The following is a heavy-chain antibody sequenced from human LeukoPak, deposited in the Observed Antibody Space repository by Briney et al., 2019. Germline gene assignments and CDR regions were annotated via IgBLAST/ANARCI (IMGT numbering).Heavy chain of an antibody. J-gene: IGHJ5*02. CDR3: ARLIGGATVTTRPPAVPPWFDP. CDR2: ISSSSSIK. D-gene: IGHD4-17*01. Sequence: GGSLRLSCAASGFTLSSYSMNWVRQAPGRGLEWVSYISSSSSIKYYADSVKGRFTISRDNARNSLYLQMDSLRAEDTVVYYCARLIGGATVTTRPPAVPPWFDPWGQGTLVTVSS. CDR1: GFTLSSYS. V-gene: IGHV3-48*01.